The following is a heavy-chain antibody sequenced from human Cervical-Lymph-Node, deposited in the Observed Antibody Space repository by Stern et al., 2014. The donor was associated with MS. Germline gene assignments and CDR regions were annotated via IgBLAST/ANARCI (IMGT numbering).Heavy chain of an antibody. CDR1: GYSFTAYF. D-gene: IGHD1-7*01. CDR3: ARDRELRGYYYGMDV. Sequence: QMQLVQSGAEVKKPGASVQVSCKASGYSFTAYFMHWVRQAPGQGLEWMGWINPATGGTKYAQNLQGRVTLTRDTSLSTAYMELSGLRSDDRAVYYCARDRELRGYYYGMDVWGQGTTVTVSS. CDR2: INPATGGT. J-gene: IGHJ6*02. V-gene: IGHV1-2*02.